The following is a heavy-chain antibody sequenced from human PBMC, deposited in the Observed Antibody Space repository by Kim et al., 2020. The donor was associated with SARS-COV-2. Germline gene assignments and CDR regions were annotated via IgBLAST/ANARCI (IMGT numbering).Heavy chain of an antibody. V-gene: IGHV3-21*01. J-gene: IGHJ4*02. Sequence: ADSVKGRFTISRDNAKNSLYLQMNSLRAEDTAVYYCARDLYCSGGSCSYWGQGTLVTVSS. CDR3: ARDLYCSGGSCSY. D-gene: IGHD2-15*01.